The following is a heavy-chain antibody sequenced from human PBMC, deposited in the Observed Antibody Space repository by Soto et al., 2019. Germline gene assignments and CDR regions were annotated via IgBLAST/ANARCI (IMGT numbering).Heavy chain of an antibody. V-gene: IGHV3-48*01. J-gene: IGHJ3*02. Sequence: EVQLVESGGGLVQPGGSLRLSCAASGFTFSSYSMNWVRQAPGKGLEWISYISAGRSTIYYADSVKGRFTISRDNAKNSLYLQMNSLRAEDTAVYYCARDLMVGRGAFDIWDQGTMVTVSS. CDR3: ARDLMVGRGAFDI. CDR1: GFTFSSYS. D-gene: IGHD1-26*01. CDR2: ISAGRSTI.